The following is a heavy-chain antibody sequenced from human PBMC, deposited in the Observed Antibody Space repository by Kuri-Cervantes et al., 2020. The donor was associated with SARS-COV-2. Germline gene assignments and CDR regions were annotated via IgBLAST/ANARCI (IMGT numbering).Heavy chain of an antibody. J-gene: IGHJ6*02. V-gene: IGHV3-23*01. CDR2: ISGSGGST. CDR3: ANPTGHYYYGMDV. Sequence: ETLSLTCAASGFTFSSYAMSWVRQAPGKGLEWVSAISGSGGSTYYADSVKGRFTISRDNSKNTLYLQMNSLRAEDTAVYYCANPTGHYYYGMDVWGQGTTVTVSS. CDR1: GFTFSSYA.